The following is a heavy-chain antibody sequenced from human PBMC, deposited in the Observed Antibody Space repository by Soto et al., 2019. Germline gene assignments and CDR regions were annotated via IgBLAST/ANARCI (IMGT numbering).Heavy chain of an antibody. J-gene: IGHJ4*02. CDR2: IYPGDSDT. V-gene: IGHV5-51*01. CDR1: GYIFTNYW. Sequence: GESLKISCKGSGYIFTNYWIGWVRQMPGKGLEWMGIIYPGDSDTKYSPSFQGQVTISADKSINTAYLQWSSLKASDTAMYYCASLSRLEPRSAFDYWGQGTLVTVSS. D-gene: IGHD1-1*01. CDR3: ASLSRLEPRSAFDY.